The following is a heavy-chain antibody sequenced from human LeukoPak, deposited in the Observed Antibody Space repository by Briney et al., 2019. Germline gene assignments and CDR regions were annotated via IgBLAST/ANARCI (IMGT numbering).Heavy chain of an antibody. CDR2: VNHSGST. Sequence: MASETLSLTCAVYGGSFSGYYWSWIRQPPGKGLGWIGDVNHSGSTNYNPSLKSRVTFSVDTSKNQFSLKLSSVNAADTAVYYCARAVYDYIWGSYRFDYWGQGTLVTVSS. J-gene: IGHJ4*02. D-gene: IGHD3-16*02. CDR1: GGSFSGYY. V-gene: IGHV4-34*09. CDR3: ARAVYDYIWGSYRFDY.